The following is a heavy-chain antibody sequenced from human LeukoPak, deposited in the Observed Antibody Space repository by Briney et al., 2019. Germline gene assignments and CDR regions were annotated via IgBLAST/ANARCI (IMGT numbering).Heavy chain of an antibody. CDR1: GFTFSSYS. J-gene: IGHJ3*02. CDR3: AKGAQQLLPWGTFDI. CDR2: ISSSSSYI. Sequence: GGSLRLSCAASGFTFSSYSINWVRQAPGKGLEWVSSISSSSSYIYYADSVKGRFTISRDNAKNSLYLQMNSLRPEDTAVYYSAKGAQQLLPWGTFDIWGQGTMVTVSP. D-gene: IGHD2-15*01. V-gene: IGHV3-21*01.